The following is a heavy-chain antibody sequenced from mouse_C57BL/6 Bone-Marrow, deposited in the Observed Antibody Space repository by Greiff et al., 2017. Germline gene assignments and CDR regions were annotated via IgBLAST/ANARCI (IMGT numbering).Heavy chain of an antibody. Sequence: EVQLVESGPGLAKPSQTLSLTCSVTGYSITSDYWNWIRKFPGNKLEYMGYISYSGSTYNNPPLKSRISITRDTSKNQSYLQLHSVTTEDTATYYCGSLGGNYGYWGQGTTLTVSS. CDR2: ISYSGST. J-gene: IGHJ2*01. CDR3: GSLGGNYGY. D-gene: IGHD2-1*01. CDR1: GYSITSDY. V-gene: IGHV3-8*01.